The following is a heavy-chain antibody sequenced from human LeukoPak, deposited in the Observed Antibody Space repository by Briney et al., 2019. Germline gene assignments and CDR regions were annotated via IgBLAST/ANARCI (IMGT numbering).Heavy chain of an antibody. V-gene: IGHV3-64D*06. CDR3: VKSVTRGYYYCGMDV. D-gene: IGHD4-17*01. CDR2: ISSNGGST. Sequence: PGGSLRLSCSASGFTFSSYAMHWVRQAPGKGLEYVSAISSNGGSTYYADSVKGRFTISRDNSKNTLYLQMSSLRAEDTAVYYCVKSVTRGYYYCGMDVWGQGTTVTVSS. CDR1: GFTFSSYA. J-gene: IGHJ6*02.